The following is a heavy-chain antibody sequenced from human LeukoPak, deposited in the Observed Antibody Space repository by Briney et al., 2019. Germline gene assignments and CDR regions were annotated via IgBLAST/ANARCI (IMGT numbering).Heavy chain of an antibody. CDR3: ANSYDGKIVPFDN. D-gene: IGHD4-23*01. CDR2: IHASGST. J-gene: IGHJ4*02. V-gene: IGHV4-4*09. Sequence: SETLSLTCTVPDGSISNSFWNWVRQPPGKGLEWIAYIHASGSTNYNPAFKSRVTLSVDTSKSQFSLRLNSVTASDTAVYYCANSYDGKIVPFDNWGQGTLVTVSS. CDR1: DGSISNSF.